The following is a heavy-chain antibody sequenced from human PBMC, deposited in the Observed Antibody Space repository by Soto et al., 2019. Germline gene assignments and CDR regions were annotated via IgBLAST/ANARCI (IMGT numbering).Heavy chain of an antibody. CDR2: ISGSGGST. V-gene: IGHV3-23*01. D-gene: IGHD4-4*01. CDR1: GFTFSSYA. CDR3: AKPTGRIRYINSPRPSDY. Sequence: EVQLLESGGGLVQPGGSLRLSCAASGFTFSSYAMSWVRQAPGKGLEWVSAISGSGGSTYYADSGKGRFTISRDNSKNSLYLHMNSLRAEDTAVYYCAKPTGRIRYINSPRPSDYWGQGTLVTVSS. J-gene: IGHJ4*02.